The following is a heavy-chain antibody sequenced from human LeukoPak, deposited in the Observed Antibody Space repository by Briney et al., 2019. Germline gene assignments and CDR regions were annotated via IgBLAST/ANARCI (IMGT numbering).Heavy chain of an antibody. D-gene: IGHD2-2*01. CDR1: GFTFSGSA. CDR2: IRSKANNYAT. V-gene: IGHV3-73*01. Sequence: GGSLRLSCAASGFTFSGSAMHWVRQASGKGLEWVGRIRSKANNYATAYAASVKGRFTISRDDSKNTAYLQMNSLKTEDTAVYYCASPVVVPAAPLLWGQGTLVTVSS. J-gene: IGHJ4*02. CDR3: ASPVVVPAAPLL.